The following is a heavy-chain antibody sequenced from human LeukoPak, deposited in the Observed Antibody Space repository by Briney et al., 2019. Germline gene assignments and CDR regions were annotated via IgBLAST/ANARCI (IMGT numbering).Heavy chain of an antibody. CDR1: GGSISSYY. CDR3: ARNPYCSSTSCYEFDY. Sequence: SETLSLTCTVSGGSISSYYWSWIRQPPGKGLEWIGYIYYSGSTNYNPSLKSRVTISVDTSKNQFSLKLSSVTAADTAVYYCARNPYCSSTSCYEFDYWGQGTLVTVSS. D-gene: IGHD2-2*01. V-gene: IGHV4-59*01. J-gene: IGHJ4*02. CDR2: IYYSGST.